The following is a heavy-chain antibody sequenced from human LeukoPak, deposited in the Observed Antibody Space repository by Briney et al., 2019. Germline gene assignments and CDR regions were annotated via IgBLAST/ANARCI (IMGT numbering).Heavy chain of an antibody. V-gene: IGHV3-74*01. J-gene: IGHJ4*02. Sequence: GGSLRLSCIASGFTFSDYWMHWVRQAPGKGPVWVSRIISDGSSVSYVDSVKGRFIMSRDNAKNTLYLQMNSLRAEDTAVYYCARDNLDYDSSGYYIDYWGQGTLVTVSS. CDR1: GFTFSDYW. CDR3: ARDNLDYDSSGYYIDY. CDR2: IISDGSSV. D-gene: IGHD3-22*01.